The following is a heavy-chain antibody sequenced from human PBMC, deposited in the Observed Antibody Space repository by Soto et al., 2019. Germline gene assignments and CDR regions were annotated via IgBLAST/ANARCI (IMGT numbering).Heavy chain of an antibody. CDR1: GFTFTNAW. J-gene: IGHJ4*02. Sequence: VGSLRLSCAASGFTFTNAWMSWVRQAPGKGLEWVGRIKSKTDTGTTDYAAPVKSRFTISRDDSKDTLYLQMNSLKTEDTAVYYCTTDTPRMVYTAGFDYWGQGTLVTVSS. V-gene: IGHV3-15*01. CDR3: TTDTPRMVYTAGFDY. CDR2: IKSKTDTGTT. D-gene: IGHD2-8*01.